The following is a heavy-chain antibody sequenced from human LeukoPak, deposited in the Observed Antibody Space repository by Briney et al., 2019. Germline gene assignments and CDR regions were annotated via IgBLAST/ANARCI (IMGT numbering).Heavy chain of an antibody. Sequence: GGSLRVSCAASGFIFSDYWMHWVRQAPGKGLVWVSRINTDGGFTRYADSVQGRFIISRDTAKNTPFLQMNSLRAEDTAVYYCAREAKVGGALQYWGQGILVTVSS. CDR1: GFIFSDYW. D-gene: IGHD1-26*01. CDR3: AREAKVGGALQY. J-gene: IGHJ4*02. CDR2: INTDGGFT. V-gene: IGHV3-74*01.